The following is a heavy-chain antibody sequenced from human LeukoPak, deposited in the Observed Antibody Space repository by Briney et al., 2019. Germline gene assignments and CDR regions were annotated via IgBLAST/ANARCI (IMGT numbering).Heavy chain of an antibody. Sequence: GESLKISCKGSGYSFTSYWISWVRQMPGKGLEWMGRIDPSDSYTNYSPSFQGHVTISADKSISTAYLQWSSLKASDTAMYYCARRWYYDFWSGYSNWFDPWGQGTLVTVSS. CDR3: ARRWYYDFWSGYSNWFDP. V-gene: IGHV5-10-1*01. CDR1: GYSFTSYW. CDR2: IDPSDSYT. D-gene: IGHD3-3*01. J-gene: IGHJ5*02.